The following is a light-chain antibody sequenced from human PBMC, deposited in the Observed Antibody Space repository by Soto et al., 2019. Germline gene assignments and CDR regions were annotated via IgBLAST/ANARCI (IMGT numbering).Light chain of an antibody. CDR2: RAS. J-gene: IGKJ1*01. CDR1: QSVNSN. V-gene: IGKV3-15*01. Sequence: EIVMTQSPATLSVSPGERATLSCRASQSVNSNLAWYQQKPGQAPRLLIYRASTRATGIPARFSGSGSGTDFTLTISCLQSEDFATYYCQQYYSYPRTFGQGTKVDSK. CDR3: QQYYSYPRT.